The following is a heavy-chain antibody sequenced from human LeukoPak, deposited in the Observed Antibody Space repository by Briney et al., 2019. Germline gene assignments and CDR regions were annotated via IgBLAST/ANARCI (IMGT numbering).Heavy chain of an antibody. CDR2: IYYSGST. D-gene: IGHD2-2*02. Sequence: SETLSLTCTVSGGSISSSSYYWGWIRQPPGKGLEWIGSIYYSGSTYYNPSLKSRVTISVDTSKNQFSLRLSSVTAADTAVYYCARAGCSSTSCYKMDSWFDPWGQGTLVTVSS. CDR3: ARAGCSSTSCYKMDSWFDP. J-gene: IGHJ5*02. V-gene: IGHV4-39*07. CDR1: GGSISSSSYY.